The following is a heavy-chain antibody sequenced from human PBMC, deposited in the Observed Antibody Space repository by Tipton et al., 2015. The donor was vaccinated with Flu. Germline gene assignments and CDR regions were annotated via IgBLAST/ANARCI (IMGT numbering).Heavy chain of an antibody. CDR2: IYYSGNT. D-gene: IGHD5-12*01. CDR3: ARQRGYSGYSNY. Sequence: TLSLTCTVSGGSISSGGYYWSWIRQHPGKGLEWIGYIYYSGNTYYNPSLKSRVTISVDTSKNQFSLKLSSVTAADTAVYYCARQRGYSGYSNYWGQGTLVTVSS. CDR1: GGSISSGGYY. V-gene: IGHV4-31*03. J-gene: IGHJ4*02.